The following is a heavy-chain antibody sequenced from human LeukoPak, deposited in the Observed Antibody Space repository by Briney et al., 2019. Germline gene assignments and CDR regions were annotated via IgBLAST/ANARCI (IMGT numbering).Heavy chain of an antibody. CDR1: GGSISSSSYY. CDR2: TYYSGTA. D-gene: IGHD6-6*01. V-gene: IGHV4-61*01. Sequence: SETLSLTCTVSGGSISSSSYYWSWIRQPPGKGLEWIGYTYYSGTANYNPSLKSRVTISVDTSKNQFSLKLSSVTAADTAVYYCARGVSIAARSYDLPTFFDYWGQGTLVTVSS. CDR3: ARGVSIAARSYDLPTFFDY. J-gene: IGHJ4*02.